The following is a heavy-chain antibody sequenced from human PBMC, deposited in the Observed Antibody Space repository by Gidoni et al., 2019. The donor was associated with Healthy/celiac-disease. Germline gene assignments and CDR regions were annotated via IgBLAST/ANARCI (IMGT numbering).Heavy chain of an antibody. V-gene: IGHV3-23*01. J-gene: IGHJ4*02. CDR3: AKDGRITMIVVVTDYFDY. D-gene: IGHD3-22*01. Sequence: VQPLESGGGLVQPGGSLRISCAARGFTISSYSMSWVRQAPGKGLEWVSAISGSGGSTYYADSVKGRFTISRDNSKNTLYLQMNSLRAEDTAVYYCAKDGRITMIVVVTDYFDYWGQGTLVTVSS. CDR2: ISGSGGST. CDR1: GFTISSYS.